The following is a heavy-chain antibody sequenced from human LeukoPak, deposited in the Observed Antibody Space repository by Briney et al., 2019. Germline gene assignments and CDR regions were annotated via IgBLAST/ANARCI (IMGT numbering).Heavy chain of an antibody. Sequence: ASVKVSCKASGYTFTGYYMHWVRQAPGQGLEWMGWINPNSGGTNYARKFQGRVTMTRDTSISTAYMELSRLRSDDTAVYYCARDLSYYDSSGLTFDYWGQGTLVTVSS. J-gene: IGHJ4*02. CDR2: INPNSGGT. V-gene: IGHV1-2*02. CDR1: GYTFTGYY. D-gene: IGHD3-22*01. CDR3: ARDLSYYDSSGLTFDY.